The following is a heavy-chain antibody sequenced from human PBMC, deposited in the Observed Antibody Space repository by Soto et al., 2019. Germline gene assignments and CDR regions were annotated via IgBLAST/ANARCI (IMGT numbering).Heavy chain of an antibody. J-gene: IGHJ5*01. D-gene: IGHD1-1*01. V-gene: IGHV1-18*01. CDR2: ISVFNGYA. Sequence: ASVKVSCKTFGYSFHNSGISWVRQAPGQGLEWMGWISVFNGYAHYAQKFQGRVIMTADTFTNTAYMELRGLRSDDTAMYYCSKNGTTWFASWGQGSQVTVSS. CDR1: GYSFHNSG. CDR3: SKNGTTWFAS.